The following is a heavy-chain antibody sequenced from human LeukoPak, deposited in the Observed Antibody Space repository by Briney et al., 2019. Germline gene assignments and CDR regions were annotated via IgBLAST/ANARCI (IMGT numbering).Heavy chain of an antibody. Sequence: GGSLRLSCAASGLTFSDYSVHWVRQAPGKGLEWVSSISTSSTYIYYADSVKGRFTISRDNAKNSLSLQMNSLRAEDTAVYYCAREGRDGYNFYWYFDLWGRGTLVTVPS. V-gene: IGHV3-21*01. J-gene: IGHJ2*01. CDR2: ISTSSTYI. D-gene: IGHD5-24*01. CDR1: GLTFSDYS. CDR3: AREGRDGYNFYWYFDL.